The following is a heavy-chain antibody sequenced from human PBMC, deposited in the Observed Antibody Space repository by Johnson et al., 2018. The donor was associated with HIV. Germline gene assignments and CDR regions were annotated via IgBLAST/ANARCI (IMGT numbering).Heavy chain of an antibody. CDR3: AKGGTRYTPGDGFDV. CDR1: GFTFSSYA. J-gene: IGHJ3*01. CDR2: ISYDGSNK. V-gene: IGHV3-30*04. Sequence: QVQLLESGGGLVQPGGSLRLSCAASGFTFSSYAMHWVRQAPGKGLEWVAVISYDGSNKYYADSVKGRFTISRDNSKNTLYLQMNSLRTEDTAVYYCAKGGTRYTPGDGFDVWGQGTMVTVSS. D-gene: IGHD1-14*01.